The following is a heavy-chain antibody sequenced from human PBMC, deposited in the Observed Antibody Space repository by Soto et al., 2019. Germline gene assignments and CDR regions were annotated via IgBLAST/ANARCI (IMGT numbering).Heavy chain of an antibody. Sequence: GGSLRLSCAASGFAFTSYTMHWVRQAPGRGLDWVALISYDGDNKYYADSVKGRFTISRDNSKNTLYLQINGLRAEDTFFYYCARGKTYYYGTAWDPGGQGALVTVSS. D-gene: IGHD3-10*01. CDR1: GFAFTSYT. CDR3: ARGKTYYYGTAWDP. CDR2: ISYDGDNK. J-gene: IGHJ5*02. V-gene: IGHV3-30-3*01.